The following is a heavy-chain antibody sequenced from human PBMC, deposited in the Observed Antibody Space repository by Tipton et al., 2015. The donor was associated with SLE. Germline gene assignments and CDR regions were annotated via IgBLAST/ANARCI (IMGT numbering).Heavy chain of an antibody. J-gene: IGHJ6*02. CDR1: GDSISSHY. CDR3: ARDGAGWSDPHYYYVMDV. D-gene: IGHD6-19*01. V-gene: IGHV4-59*11. CDR2: IYYSGST. Sequence: TLSLTCTVSGDSISSHYWSWIRQPPGRGLEWIGYIYYSGSTTYNPSLKSRVTISLDTSKNQFSLNLTSVTAADTAVYYCARDGAGWSDPHYYYVMDVWGRGTTVTVSS.